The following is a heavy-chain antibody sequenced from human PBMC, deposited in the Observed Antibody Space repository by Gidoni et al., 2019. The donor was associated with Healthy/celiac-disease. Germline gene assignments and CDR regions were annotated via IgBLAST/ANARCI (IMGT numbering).Heavy chain of an antibody. Sequence: EVQLVESGGGLVQPGGSLRLSCAASGFPFSSYDMHWVRQATGKGLEWVSAIGTAGDTYYPGSVKGRFTISRENAKNSLYLQMNSLRAGDTAVYYCARARSSGWSYYYYGMDVWGQGTTVTISS. J-gene: IGHJ6*02. V-gene: IGHV3-13*04. CDR3: ARARSSGWSYYYYGMDV. CDR1: GFPFSSYD. D-gene: IGHD6-19*01. CDR2: IGTAGDT.